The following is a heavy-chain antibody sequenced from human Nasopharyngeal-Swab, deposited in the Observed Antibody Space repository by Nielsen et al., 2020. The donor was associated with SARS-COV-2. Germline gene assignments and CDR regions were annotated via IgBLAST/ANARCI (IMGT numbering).Heavy chain of an antibody. D-gene: IGHD3-22*01. CDR2: IYHSGST. Sequence: SETLSLTCDVSGGSISSGGYSWSGSRQPPGKGLEWSGYIYHSGSTYYNPSLKSRVTISVDRSKNQFSLKLSSGTAADTAVYYCAREKYYYDSSGYYRWFDPWGQGTLVTVSS. J-gene: IGHJ5*02. CDR1: GGSISSGGYS. CDR3: AREKYYYDSSGYYRWFDP. V-gene: IGHV4-30-2*01.